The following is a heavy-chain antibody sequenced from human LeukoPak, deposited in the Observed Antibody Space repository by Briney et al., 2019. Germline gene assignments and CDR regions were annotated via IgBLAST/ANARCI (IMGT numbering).Heavy chain of an antibody. CDR2: LSGSGITT. Sequence: PGGSLRLSCAASGFSFSDYDMNWVRQAPGKGLEWVSTLSGSGITTYYPDSVKGRFTISRDNSKNTLYLQMNSLRTKDTAVYYGAKGIYSSGWSYFDYWGHGTLVTVSS. J-gene: IGHJ4*01. D-gene: IGHD6-19*01. V-gene: IGHV3-23*01. CDR1: GFSFSDYD. CDR3: AKGIYSSGWSYFDY.